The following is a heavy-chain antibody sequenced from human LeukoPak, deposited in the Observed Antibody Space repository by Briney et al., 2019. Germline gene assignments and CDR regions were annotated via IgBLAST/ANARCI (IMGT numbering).Heavy chain of an antibody. CDR1: GFTFSSYG. CDR2: ISYDGSNK. V-gene: IGHV3-30*18. J-gene: IGHJ4*02. CDR3: AKKTRPLVRYYYDSSVYSEVFDY. Sequence: GGSLRLSCAASGFTFSSYGMHWVRQAPGKGLEWVAVISYDGSNKYYADSVKGRFTISRDNSKNTLYLQMNSLRAEDTAVYYCAKKTRPLVRYYYDSSVYSEVFDYGGKETRFTVS. D-gene: IGHD3-22*01.